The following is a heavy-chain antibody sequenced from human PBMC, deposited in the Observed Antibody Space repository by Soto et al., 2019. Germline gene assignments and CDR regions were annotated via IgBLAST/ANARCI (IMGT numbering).Heavy chain of an antibody. D-gene: IGHD6-13*01. CDR3: AAGEASSRNLAPYYLDF. J-gene: IGHJ4*02. V-gene: IGHV4-59*01. Sequence: GGSMRNYFWTWIRQPPGKGLEWIGYIHYSGTTSFFPSYNPSLRSRVTISEDTSTNQFSLKLLSVTTADTAVYFCAAGEASSRNLAPYYLDFWGQGTLVTVS. CDR1: GGSMRNYF. CDR2: IHYSGTT.